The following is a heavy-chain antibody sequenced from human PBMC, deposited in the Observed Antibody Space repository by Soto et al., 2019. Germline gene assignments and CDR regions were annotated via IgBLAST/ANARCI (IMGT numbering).Heavy chain of an antibody. CDR1: GFSFKNAW. V-gene: IGHV3-15*07. CDR2: IKNKNDGGTT. Sequence: EVELVESGGGLVKPGGSLTLSCAASGFSFKNAWMNWVRQAPAKGLEWVGRIKNKNDGGTTDYAAFVKGRFTISRDASENPPYLHMNGLKTEDTGVYFCMGLWLGEIYNYWSQGSLVTVSS. J-gene: IGHJ4*01. D-gene: IGHD3-10*01. CDR3: MGLWLGEIYNY.